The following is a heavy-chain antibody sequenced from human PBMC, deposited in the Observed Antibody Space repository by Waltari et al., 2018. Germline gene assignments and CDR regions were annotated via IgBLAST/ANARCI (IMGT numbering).Heavy chain of an antibody. CDR1: GLPVCACV. CDR3: AKDRCTNGVCWDDY. Sequence: ELEGLESGGCLVRPGGSTGRPSQASGLPVCACVRRWCPPAPGKGLEWISSISGSAINTYYADSVKGRFTISRDNSKNTLYLQMNSLRADDTAVYYCAKDRCTNGVCWDDYWGQGTLVTVSS. CDR2: ISGSAINT. V-gene: IGHV3-23*01. D-gene: IGHD2-8*01. J-gene: IGHJ4*02.